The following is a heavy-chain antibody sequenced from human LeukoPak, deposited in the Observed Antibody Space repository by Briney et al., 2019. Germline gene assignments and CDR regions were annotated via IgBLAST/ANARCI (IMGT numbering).Heavy chain of an antibody. CDR2: INPSGGST. D-gene: IGHD3-3*01. CDR3: ARGPSIFGVVIIVSPFDY. J-gene: IGHJ4*02. Sequence: ASVKVSCKASGYTFTSYYMHWVRQAPGQGLGWMGIINPSGGSTSYAQKFQGRVTMTRDTSTSTVYMELSSLRSEDTAVYYCARGPSIFGVVIIVSPFDYWGQGTLVTVSS. CDR1: GYTFTSYY. V-gene: IGHV1-46*01.